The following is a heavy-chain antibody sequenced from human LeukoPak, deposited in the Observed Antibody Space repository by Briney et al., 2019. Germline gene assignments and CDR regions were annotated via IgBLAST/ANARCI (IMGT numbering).Heavy chain of an antibody. Sequence: GGSLRLSCAASGFTVSSNYMSWVRQAPGKGLEWVSVIYSGGSTYYADSVKGRFTISRDNSKNTLYLQMNSLRAEDTAVYYRASTRGDLSDAFDIWGQGTMVTVSS. D-gene: IGHD3-10*01. CDR1: GFTVSSNY. CDR3: ASTRGDLSDAFDI. CDR2: IYSGGST. V-gene: IGHV3-53*01. J-gene: IGHJ3*02.